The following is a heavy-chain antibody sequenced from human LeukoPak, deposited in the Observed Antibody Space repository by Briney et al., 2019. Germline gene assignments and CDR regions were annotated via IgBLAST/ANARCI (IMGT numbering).Heavy chain of an antibody. Sequence: PGGSLRLSCAASGFTFSSYWMSWVRQAPGKGLEWVANIKQGGSEKYYVDSVKGRFTISRDNAKNSLYLQMNSLRAEDTAVYYCARHDYVWGSYRTYYFDYWGQGTLVTVSS. CDR1: GFTFSSYW. CDR3: ARHDYVWGSYRTYYFDY. V-gene: IGHV3-7*01. D-gene: IGHD3-16*02. J-gene: IGHJ4*02. CDR2: IKQGGSEK.